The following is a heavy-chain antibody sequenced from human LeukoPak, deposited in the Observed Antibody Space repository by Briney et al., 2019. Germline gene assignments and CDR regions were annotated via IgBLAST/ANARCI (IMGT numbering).Heavy chain of an antibody. V-gene: IGHV4-34*08. CDR3: SASNQLWLRGLFDY. Sequence: GSLRLSCSASGFTFSSYSMSWVRQAPGEGVEWIGEINHSGSTNYNPSLKSRVTISVDTSKNQFSLNLNSVTAADTAVYYCSASNQLWLRGLFDYWGQGTLVTVSS. D-gene: IGHD5-18*01. CDR1: GFTFSSYS. CDR2: INHSGST. J-gene: IGHJ4*02.